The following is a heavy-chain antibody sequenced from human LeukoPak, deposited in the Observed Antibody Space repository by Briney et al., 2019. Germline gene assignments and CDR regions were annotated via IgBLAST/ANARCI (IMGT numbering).Heavy chain of an antibody. V-gene: IGHV6-1*01. CDR1: GDSVSSISAA. D-gene: IGHD5-18*01. J-gene: IGHJ4*02. Sequence: PSQTLSLTCAISGDSVSSISAAWNWIRQSPSRGLEWLGRTYYRSKWYNDYAVSVKSRITINPDTSKNQFSLQLNSVTPEDTAVYYCARLKLDTAMVGFDYWGQGALVTVSS. CDR2: TYYRSKWYN. CDR3: ARLKLDTAMVGFDY.